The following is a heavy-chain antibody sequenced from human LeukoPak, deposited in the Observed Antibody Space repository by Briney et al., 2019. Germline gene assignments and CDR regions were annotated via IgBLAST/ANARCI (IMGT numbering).Heavy chain of an antibody. CDR1: GFTFSSYA. D-gene: IGHD6-19*01. Sequence: GGSLRLSCAASGFTFSSYAMHWVRQAPGKGLEWVAVISYDGSNKYYADSVKGRFTISRDNSKNTLYLQMNSLRAEDTAVYYCARDWGSSGWYNWFDPWGQGTLVTVSS. J-gene: IGHJ5*02. V-gene: IGHV3-30-3*01. CDR3: ARDWGSSGWYNWFDP. CDR2: ISYDGSNK.